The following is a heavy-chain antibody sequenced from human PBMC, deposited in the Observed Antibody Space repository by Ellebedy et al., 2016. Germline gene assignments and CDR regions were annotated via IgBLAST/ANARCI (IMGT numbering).Heavy chain of an antibody. V-gene: IGHV4-38-2*02. CDR2: IYHTGST. CDR3: ARHKTSVNAFDY. D-gene: IGHD4-17*01. Sequence: SETLSLXXTVSGQSINSGYYWGWIRQPPGKGLEWIGTIYHTGSTSYNPSLKSRVIISVDTSRYQFSLKLTSVTAADTAVYSCARHKTSVNAFDYWGLGTRVTVSS. CDR1: GQSINSGYY. J-gene: IGHJ4*02.